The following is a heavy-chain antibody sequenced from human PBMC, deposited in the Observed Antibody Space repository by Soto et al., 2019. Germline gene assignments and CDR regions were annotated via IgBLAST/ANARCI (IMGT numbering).Heavy chain of an antibody. J-gene: IGHJ6*02. CDR1: GFTFSGSA. CDR3: TRRGDYSSGWDPFDYYYYYGMDV. Sequence: GGSLRLSCAASGFTFSGSAMHWVRQASGKGLEWVGRIRSKANSYATAYAASVKGRFTISRDDSKNTAYLQMNSLKTEDTAVYYCTRRGDYSSGWDPFDYYYYYGMDVWGQGTTVTVSS. CDR2: IRSKANSYAT. V-gene: IGHV3-73*01. D-gene: IGHD6-19*01.